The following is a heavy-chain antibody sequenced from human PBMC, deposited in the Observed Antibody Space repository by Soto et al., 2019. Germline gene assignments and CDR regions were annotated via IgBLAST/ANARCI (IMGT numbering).Heavy chain of an antibody. CDR2: ISVSGHDT. Sequence: GGSLRLSCAASGFTFSSYAFSWVRQAPGKGPEWVSTISVSGHDTYYADSVKGRFTISRDNSRDTLYLEMNSLRAEDTALYYCAKFQVEGYHNYYGMDVWGQGTTVTVSS. J-gene: IGHJ6*02. CDR3: AKFQVEGYHNYYGMDV. V-gene: IGHV3-23*01. CDR1: GFTFSSYA.